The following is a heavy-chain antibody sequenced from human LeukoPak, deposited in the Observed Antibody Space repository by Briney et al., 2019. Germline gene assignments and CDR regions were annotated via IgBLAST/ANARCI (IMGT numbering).Heavy chain of an antibody. CDR3: AKDGNYYDSSGYFDY. J-gene: IGHJ4*02. Sequence: GGSLRLSCAASGFTFSSYGMHWVRQAPGKGLEWVAVISYDGSNKYYADSVKGRFTISRDNSKNTLYLQMNSLRAEDTAVYYCAKDGNYYDSSGYFDYWGQGTLVTVSS. CDR2: ISYDGSNK. V-gene: IGHV3-30*18. D-gene: IGHD3-22*01. CDR1: GFTFSSYG.